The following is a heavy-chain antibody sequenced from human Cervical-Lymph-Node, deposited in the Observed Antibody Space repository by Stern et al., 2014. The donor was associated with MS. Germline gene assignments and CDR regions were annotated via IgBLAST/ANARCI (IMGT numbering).Heavy chain of an antibody. CDR2: IYYSGST. CDR3: ARDRKYQLLYYYYGMDV. CDR1: GGSVSSGSYY. V-gene: IGHV4-61*01. J-gene: IGHJ6*02. Sequence: DQLVESGPGLVKPSETLSLTCTVSGGSVSSGSYYWSWIRQPPGKGLEWIGYIYYSGSTNYNPSLKSRVTISVDTSKNQFSLKLSSVTAADTAVYYCARDRKYQLLYYYYGMDVWGQGTTVTVSS. D-gene: IGHD2-2*01.